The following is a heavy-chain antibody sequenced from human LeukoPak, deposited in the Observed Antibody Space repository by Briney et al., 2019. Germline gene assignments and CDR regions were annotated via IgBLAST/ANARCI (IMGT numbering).Heavy chain of an antibody. CDR2: ISWNSGSI. Sequence: QPGGSLRLSCAASGFTFDDYAMHWVRQAPGKGLEWVSGISWNSGSIGYADSVKGRFTISRDNAKNSLYLQMNSLRAEDTALYYCATGSTRDAKLTGMARYFDYWGQGTLVTVSS. V-gene: IGHV3-9*01. J-gene: IGHJ4*02. D-gene: IGHD1-20*01. CDR3: ATGSTRDAKLTGMARYFDY. CDR1: GFTFDDYA.